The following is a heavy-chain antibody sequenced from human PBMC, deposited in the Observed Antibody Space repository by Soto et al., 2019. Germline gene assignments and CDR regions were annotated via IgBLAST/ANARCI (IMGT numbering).Heavy chain of an antibody. D-gene: IGHD3-10*01. CDR3: AGRVAGGV. CDR1: GYTFTSYD. V-gene: IGHV1-8*01. J-gene: IGHJ6*02. Sequence: QVQLVQSGAEVKKPGASVKVSCKTSGYTFTSYDINWVRQATGQGLEWMGWMNPNSGITGYTQKFQGRGTMTRNTSISTAYLELSSLLSEDAAVYYCAGRVAGGVWGQGTTVTVSS. CDR2: MNPNSGIT.